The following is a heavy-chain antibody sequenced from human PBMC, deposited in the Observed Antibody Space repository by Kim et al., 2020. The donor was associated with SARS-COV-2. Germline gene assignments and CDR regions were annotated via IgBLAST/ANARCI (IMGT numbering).Heavy chain of an antibody. Sequence: GGSLRLSCAASGFTFSSYEMNWVRQAPGKGLEWLSHISSSGDTIYYADSVKGRFTISRDNAKNSLYLQMNSLRAEDTAVYYCARGSRGYFDLWGRCTLVT. J-gene: IGHJ2*01. V-gene: IGHV3-48*03. CDR2: ISSSGDTI. CDR3: ARGSRGYFDL. CDR1: GFTFSSYE. D-gene: IGHD2-15*01.